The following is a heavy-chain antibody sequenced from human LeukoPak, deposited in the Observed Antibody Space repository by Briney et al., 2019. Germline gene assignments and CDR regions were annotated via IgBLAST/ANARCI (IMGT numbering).Heavy chain of an antibody. J-gene: IGHJ4*02. Sequence: GGSLRLSRAASGFTFSSYGMSRVRQAPVKGLEWVSGITGSGGSTYYADSVKGRFTISRDNSKNTLYLQMNSLRAEDTAVYYCAKAHGGYSWDYWGQGTLVTVSS. D-gene: IGHD5-12*01. CDR2: ITGSGGST. CDR1: GFTFSSYG. V-gene: IGHV3-23*01. CDR3: AKAHGGYSWDY.